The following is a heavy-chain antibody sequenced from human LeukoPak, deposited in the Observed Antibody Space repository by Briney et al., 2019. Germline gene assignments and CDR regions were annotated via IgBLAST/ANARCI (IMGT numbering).Heavy chain of an antibody. CDR1: GFTFNTFG. CDR3: ARDGSLLTTFRGVIASPDYYMDV. V-gene: IGHV3-30*02. CDR2: IRYDGNNK. D-gene: IGHD3-10*01. J-gene: IGHJ6*03. Sequence: GGSLRLSCAPSGFTFNTFGMHWVRQAPGKGLEWVAFIRYDGNNKYYADSVKGRFTISRDNSKNTLYLQMNSLRAEDTAVYYCARDGSLLTTFRGVIASPDYYMDVWGKGTTVTISS.